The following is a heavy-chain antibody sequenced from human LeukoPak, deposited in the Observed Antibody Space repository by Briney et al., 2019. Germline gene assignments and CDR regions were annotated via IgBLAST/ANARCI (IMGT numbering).Heavy chain of an antibody. CDR3: ARDVGYCSSTSCSLLDY. CDR2: ISGSGGST. J-gene: IGHJ4*02. Sequence: PGGSLRLSCAASGFTFSSYAMSWVRQAPGKGLEWVSAISGSGGSTYYADSVKGRFTISRDNAKNSLYLQMNSLRAEDTAVYYCARDVGYCSSTSCSLLDYWGQGTLVTVSS. V-gene: IGHV3-23*01. CDR1: GFTFSSYA. D-gene: IGHD2-2*01.